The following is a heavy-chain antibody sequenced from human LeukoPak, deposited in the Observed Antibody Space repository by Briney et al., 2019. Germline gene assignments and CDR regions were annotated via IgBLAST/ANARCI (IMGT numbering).Heavy chain of an antibody. CDR3: ARDSLKDDFWSGYYNNWFDP. CDR1: GFTFSSYA. CDR2: ISSNGGST. Sequence: GGSLRLSCAASGFTFSSYAMHWVRQAPGKGLEYVSAISSNGGSTYYANSVKGRFTISRDNSKNTLYPQMGSLRAEDMAVYYCARDSLKDDFWSGYYNNWFDPWGQGTLVTVSS. D-gene: IGHD3-3*01. J-gene: IGHJ5*02. V-gene: IGHV3-64*01.